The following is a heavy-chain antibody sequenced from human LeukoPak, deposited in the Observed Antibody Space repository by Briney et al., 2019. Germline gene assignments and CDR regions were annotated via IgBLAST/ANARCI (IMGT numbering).Heavy chain of an antibody. CDR2: ISYDGSNK. D-gene: IGHD3-3*01. Sequence: GGSLRLSCAASGFTSSSYAMHWVRQAPGKGLEWVAVISYDGSNKYYADSVKGRFTISRDNSKNTLYLQMNSLRAEDTAVYYCARENYDFWSGYHQNFYFDYWGQGTLVTVSS. V-gene: IGHV3-30-3*01. CDR1: GFTSSSYA. CDR3: ARENYDFWSGYHQNFYFDY. J-gene: IGHJ4*02.